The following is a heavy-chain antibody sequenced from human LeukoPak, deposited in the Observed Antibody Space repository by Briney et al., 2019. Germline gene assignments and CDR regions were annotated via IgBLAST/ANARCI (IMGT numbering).Heavy chain of an antibody. Sequence: ASVKVSCKASGYTFTGYYMRWVRQAPGQGLEWMGWINPNSGGTNYAQKFQGRVTMTRDTSISTAYMELSRLRSDDTAVYYCARDSMDYDILTGYYNGWFDPWGQGTLVTVSS. V-gene: IGHV1-2*02. CDR1: GYTFTGYY. J-gene: IGHJ5*02. D-gene: IGHD3-9*01. CDR2: INPNSGGT. CDR3: ARDSMDYDILTGYYNGWFDP.